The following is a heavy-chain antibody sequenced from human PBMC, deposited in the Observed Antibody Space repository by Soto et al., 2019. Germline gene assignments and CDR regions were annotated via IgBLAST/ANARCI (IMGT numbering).Heavy chain of an antibody. V-gene: IGHV2-5*05. D-gene: IGHD5-12*01. CDR3: AHTYGDGYKAYSYYGMDV. CDR1: GFSLSTSGVG. Sequence: QITLKESGPTLVKPTQTLTLTCTFSGFSLSTSGVGVGWIRQPPGKALEWLALIYWADDKRYGPSLKSRLTITMDTAKNQVVLTLTNIYPVDTATYYCAHTYGDGYKAYSYYGMDVCGQGTTVTVSS. J-gene: IGHJ6*02. CDR2: IYWADDK.